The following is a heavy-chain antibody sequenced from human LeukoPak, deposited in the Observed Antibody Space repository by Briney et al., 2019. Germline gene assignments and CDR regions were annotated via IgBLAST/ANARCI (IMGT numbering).Heavy chain of an antibody. D-gene: IGHD2-15*01. CDR1: GDSISTFY. CDR3: ARAFQYCSGGSCYSGVYYFDY. J-gene: IGHJ4*02. V-gene: IGHV4-59*01. Sequence: PSETLSLTCTVSGDSISTFYWTWIRQPPGKGLEWIGYISDSWSTNYNPSLKSRVTISVDTSKNQFSLKLSSVTAADTAVYYCARAFQYCSGGSCYSGVYYFDYWGQGTLVTVSS. CDR2: ISDSWST.